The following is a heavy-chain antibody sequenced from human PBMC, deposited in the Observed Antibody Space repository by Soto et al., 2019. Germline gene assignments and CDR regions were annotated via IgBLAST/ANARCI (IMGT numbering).Heavy chain of an antibody. CDR2: ISYDGNNK. J-gene: IGHJ4*02. V-gene: IGHV3-30*18. Sequence: QVQLVESGGGVVQPGRSLRLSCAASGFTFRSYGIHWVRQAPGKGLEWVAVISYDGNNKYYTDSVKGRFTISGDNSKNTLYLQMNSLRIEDTAVYYCAKDREGGSSGDYWGQGTLVTVSS. CDR1: GFTFRSYG. CDR3: AKDREGGSSGDY. D-gene: IGHD6-13*01.